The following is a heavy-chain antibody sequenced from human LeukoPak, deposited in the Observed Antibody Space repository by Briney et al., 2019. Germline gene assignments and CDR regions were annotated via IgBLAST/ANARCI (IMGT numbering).Heavy chain of an antibody. Sequence: ASVKVSCKASGYTFTGYYMHWVRQAPGQGLEWMGWINPNSGGTNYAQKFQGRVTMTRDTSISTAYMELSRLRSDDTAVYYCARMGFGDSRSWSDYFDYWGQGTLVTVSS. V-gene: IGHV1-2*02. D-gene: IGHD6-13*01. CDR2: INPNSGGT. CDR1: GYTFTGYY. J-gene: IGHJ4*02. CDR3: ARMGFGDSRSWSDYFDY.